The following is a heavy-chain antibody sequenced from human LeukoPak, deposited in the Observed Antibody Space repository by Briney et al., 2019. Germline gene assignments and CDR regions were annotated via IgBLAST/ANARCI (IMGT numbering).Heavy chain of an antibody. CDR1: GYTFTGYY. J-gene: IGHJ3*02. V-gene: IGHV1-69*13. D-gene: IGHD3-3*01. Sequence: GASVKVSCKASGYTFTGYYMHWVRQAPGQGLEWMGGIIPIFGTANYAQKFQGRVTITADESTSTAYMELSSLRSEDTAVYYCVGRSGPILYAFDIWGQGTMVTVSS. CDR2: IIPIFGTA. CDR3: VGRSGPILYAFDI.